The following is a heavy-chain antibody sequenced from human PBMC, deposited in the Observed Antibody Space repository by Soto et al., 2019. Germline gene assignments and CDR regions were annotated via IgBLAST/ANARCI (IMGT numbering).Heavy chain of an antibody. Sequence: ETLCLTCPVSGVSISSYYWSWIRQPAGKGLEWIGRIYACGSTNYNPSLKSRVTMSVDTSKNQFSLRLTSVTAADTAVYYCERASVGPAGGGSWIMPFDFWGQGTLVTVYS. CDR3: ERASVGPAGGGSWIMPFDF. V-gene: IGHV4-4*07. J-gene: IGHJ4*02. CDR2: IYACGST. CDR1: GVSISSYY. D-gene: IGHD2-15*01.